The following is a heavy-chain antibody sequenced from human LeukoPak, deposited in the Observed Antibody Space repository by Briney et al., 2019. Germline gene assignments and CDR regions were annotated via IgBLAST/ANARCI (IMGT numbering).Heavy chain of an antibody. CDR2: INHSGST. V-gene: IGHV4-34*01. D-gene: IGHD2-2*01. Sequence: SETLSLTCAVYGGSFSGYYWSWIRQPPGKGLEWIGEINHSGSTNYNPSLKSRVTISVDTSKNQFSLKLSSVTAADTAVYYCAGGVSGVVVPPPFDYWGQGTLVTVSS. J-gene: IGHJ4*02. CDR3: AGGVSGVVVPPPFDY. CDR1: GGSFSGYY.